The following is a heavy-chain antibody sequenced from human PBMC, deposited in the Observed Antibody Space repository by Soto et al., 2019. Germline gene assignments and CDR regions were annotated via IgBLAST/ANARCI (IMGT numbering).Heavy chain of an antibody. Sequence: GASVKGSCQASGYTFTSFDFKWGGQGTGQGLEWMGWMNPNSGNTGYAQKFQGRVTMTRNTSISTAYMELSSLRSEDTAVYYCAIRHDVRQSSMDVWGPGTSVTGSS. J-gene: IGHJ6*02. CDR2: MNPNSGNT. V-gene: IGHV1-8*01. CDR3: AIRHDVRQSSMDV. CDR1: GYTFTSFD. D-gene: IGHD1-1*01.